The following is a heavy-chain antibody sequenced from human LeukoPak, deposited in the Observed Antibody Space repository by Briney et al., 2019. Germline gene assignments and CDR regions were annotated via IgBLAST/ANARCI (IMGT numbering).Heavy chain of an antibody. V-gene: IGHV1-2*02. CDR2: INPNSGAT. Sequence: ASVKVSCKSSGYIFTDYYMFWVRQAPGQGLEWMGWINPNSGATNYAQNFQGRVTMTRDTSISTAYMELSSLRSEDTAVYYCARQYQLLVLDYWGQGTLVTVSS. D-gene: IGHD2-2*01. J-gene: IGHJ4*02. CDR1: GYIFTDYY. CDR3: ARQYQLLVLDY.